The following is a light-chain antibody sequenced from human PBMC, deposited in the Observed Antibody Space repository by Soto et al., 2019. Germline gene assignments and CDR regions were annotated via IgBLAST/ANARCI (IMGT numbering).Light chain of an antibody. CDR2: GAF. CDR1: RGFGRN. CDR3: HQYEEWLTA. Sequence: EKVMTRSPPPFFVFPGKGPTFSSGPVRGFGRNLAWYQQKPGQAPRLLVYGAFNRATGIPDRFSGSGSGTEFTLTISSLQSEDSAVYYCHQYEEWLTAFGQGTKLEIK. V-gene: IGKV3-15*01. J-gene: IGKJ2*01.